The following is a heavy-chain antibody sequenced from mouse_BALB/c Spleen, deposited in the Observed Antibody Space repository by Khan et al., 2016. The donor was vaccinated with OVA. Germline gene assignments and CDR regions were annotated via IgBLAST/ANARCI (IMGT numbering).Heavy chain of an antibody. CDR2: INPYNGYA. CDR3: ARLTPY. CDR1: GYTFTDYA. V-gene: IGHV1S137*01. D-gene: IGHD4-1*01. Sequence: VQLLESGPEVVRPGVTVKISCKGSGYTFTDYAVHWVKQSHAKSLEWIGVINPYNGYANYNQKFKGKATMTVDKSSSTAYMELARLTSEDSAIYFCARLTPYWGQGTLVTVSA. J-gene: IGHJ3*01.